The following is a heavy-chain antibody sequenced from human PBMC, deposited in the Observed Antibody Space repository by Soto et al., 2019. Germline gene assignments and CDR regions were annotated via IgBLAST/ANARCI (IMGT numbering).Heavy chain of an antibody. J-gene: IGHJ4*02. CDR1: GFTVSDNP. D-gene: IGHD4-17*01. CDR3: MGYGGNSV. Sequence: EIQLVESGGGLTQPGGSLSLSCAFSGFTVSDNPWPWVRQATGKGLEWVSVIYGGGDKYYADSVKGRFTISRDNSKNTVSLQMNSLRADDAAVYYCMGYGGNSVWGQGTQVIVSS. V-gene: IGHV3-53*01. CDR2: IYGGGDK.